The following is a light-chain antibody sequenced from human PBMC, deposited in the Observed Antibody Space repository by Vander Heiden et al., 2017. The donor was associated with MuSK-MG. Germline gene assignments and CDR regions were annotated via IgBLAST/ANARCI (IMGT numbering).Light chain of an antibody. Sequence: DIQVTQSPSSLSASVGDRVTITCRTSQGVGKFLAWFQQKPGEAPKSLISAASTLQSGVPSRFSGNGSGTDFTVTISSLQPEDSATYYCQQDISYPFTFGGGTKVEIK. CDR3: QQDISYPFT. CDR1: QGVGKF. J-gene: IGKJ4*01. CDR2: AAS. V-gene: IGKV1-16*01.